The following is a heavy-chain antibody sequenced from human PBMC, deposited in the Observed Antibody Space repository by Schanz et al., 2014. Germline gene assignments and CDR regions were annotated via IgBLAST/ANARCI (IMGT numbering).Heavy chain of an antibody. CDR2: ISAYNGHT. V-gene: IGHV1-18*01. CDR1: GYAFSDYG. Sequence: QVQLEQSGAEVKKPGASVKVSCKTSGYAFSDYGITWVRQAPGQGLEWMGWISAYNGHTDYAQKLQGRVTLTTDTSTSTAYMELSSLKSEDTAVYYCARGTMPGTFDIWGQGTKVTVAS. J-gene: IGHJ3*02. D-gene: IGHD2-2*01. CDR3: ARGTMPGTFDI.